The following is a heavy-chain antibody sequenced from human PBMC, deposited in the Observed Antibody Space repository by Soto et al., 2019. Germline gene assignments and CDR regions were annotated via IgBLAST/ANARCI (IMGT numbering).Heavy chain of an antibody. CDR1: GGSISSGGYY. CDR3: ASEIRAVDYYDSSGYYYY. Sequence: SETLSLTCTVSGGSISSGGYYWSWIRQHPGKGLEWIGYIYYSGSTYYNPSLKSRVTISVDPSKNQFSLKLSSVTAADTAVYYCASEIRAVDYYDSSGYYYYWGQGTLVTVSS. V-gene: IGHV4-31*03. J-gene: IGHJ4*02. D-gene: IGHD3-22*01. CDR2: IYYSGST.